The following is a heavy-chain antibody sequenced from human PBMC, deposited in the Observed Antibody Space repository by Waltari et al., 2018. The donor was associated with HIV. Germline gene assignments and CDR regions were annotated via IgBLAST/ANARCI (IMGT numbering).Heavy chain of an antibody. CDR3: ARGGDPTFYYYYAMDV. D-gene: IGHD2-21*02. Sequence: QVQLVQSGAEVRKPGASVKVSCKASGYTFTSSAINWVRQATGQGLEWMGWINPNSGNTGYAQKFQGRVTMTRNTSISTAYMELSSLRSEDTAVYYCARGGDPTFYYYYAMDVWGQGTTVTVSS. V-gene: IGHV1-8*01. CDR2: INPNSGNT. CDR1: GYTFTSSA. J-gene: IGHJ6*02.